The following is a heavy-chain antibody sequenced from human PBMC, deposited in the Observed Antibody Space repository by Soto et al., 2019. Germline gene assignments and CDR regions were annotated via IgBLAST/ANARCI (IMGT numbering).Heavy chain of an antibody. CDR3: ARGRRLRYFDWLPQGFDP. CDR2: IYYSGST. CDR1: GGSISSGGYY. V-gene: IGHV4-31*03. J-gene: IGHJ5*02. D-gene: IGHD3-9*01. Sequence: SETLSLTCTVSGGSISSGGYYWSWIRQHPGKGLEWIGYIYYSGSTYYNPSLKSRVTISVDTSKNQFSLKLSSVTAADTAVYYCARGRRLRYFDWLPQGFDPWGQGTLVTVSS.